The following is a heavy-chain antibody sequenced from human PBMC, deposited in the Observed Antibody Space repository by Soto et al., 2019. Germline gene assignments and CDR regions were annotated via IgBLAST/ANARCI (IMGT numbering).Heavy chain of an antibody. CDR2: ISSSSSTI. J-gene: IGHJ4*02. D-gene: IGHD3-22*01. Sequence: GSLRLSCAASGFTFSSYSMNWVRQAPGKGLEWVSYISSSSSTIYYADSVKGRFTISRDNAKNSLYLQMNSLRDEDTAVYYCARIPSTYYYDSSGYPYFDYWGQGTLVTVSS. CDR1: GFTFSSYS. V-gene: IGHV3-48*02. CDR3: ARIPSTYYYDSSGYPYFDY.